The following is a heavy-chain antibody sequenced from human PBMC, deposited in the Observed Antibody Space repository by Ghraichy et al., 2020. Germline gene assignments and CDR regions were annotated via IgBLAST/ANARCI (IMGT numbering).Heavy chain of an antibody. CDR3: ARLALRADQDY. D-gene: IGHD2-2*01. CDR1: GFTFSSYW. Sequence: GGSLRLSCVASGFTFSSYWMNWVRQAPGKGLEWVAGMNQDGSETYYLDSVKGRFTISRDNGKNSLYLQMNSLRADDTAVYYCARLALRADQDYWGRGTLVT. J-gene: IGHJ4*02. V-gene: IGHV3-7*03. CDR2: MNQDGSET.